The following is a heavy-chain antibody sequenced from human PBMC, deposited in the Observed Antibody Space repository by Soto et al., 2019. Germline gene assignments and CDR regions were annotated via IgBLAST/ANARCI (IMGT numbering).Heavy chain of an antibody. Sequence: EVHLVESGGELVQPGGSLRLSCVASGFTFSSYSMNWVRQVTGKGLEWVSYIRGVSDVIYYADSVKGRFTISRDNAKNSLYLQRNSLRAEDTAVYYCVRDHIYAFEMSGHGTMVTVSS. CDR3: VRDHIYAFEM. V-gene: IGHV3-48*01. CDR2: IRGVSDVI. D-gene: IGHD2-21*01. CDR1: GFTFSSYS. J-gene: IGHJ3*02.